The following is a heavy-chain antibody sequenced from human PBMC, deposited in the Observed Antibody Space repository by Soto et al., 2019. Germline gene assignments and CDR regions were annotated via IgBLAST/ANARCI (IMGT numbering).Heavy chain of an antibody. CDR3: ARDLGLYDRYCYYGMDV. Sequence: WVSLRLSCAASGFMFSTYAMHWVRQAPGQGLDWVAVISYDGSNKYSADSVKGRLTISRDNSKNTLYLQLNSLTPEDSAEYYFARDLGLYDRYCYYGMDVWGQGTTVTVSS. V-gene: IGHV3-30-3*01. CDR1: GFMFSTYA. D-gene: IGHD2-8*01. CDR2: ISYDGSNK. J-gene: IGHJ6*01.